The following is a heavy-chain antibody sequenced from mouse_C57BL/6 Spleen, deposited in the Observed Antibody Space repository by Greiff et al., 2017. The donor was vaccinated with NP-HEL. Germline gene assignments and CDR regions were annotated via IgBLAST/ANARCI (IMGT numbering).Heavy chain of an antibody. CDR3: TGGRRAY. CDR2: IDPENGDT. CDR1: GFNIKDDY. Sequence: EVQLQESGAELVRPGASVKLSCTASGFNIKDDYMHWVKQRPEQGLEWIGWIDPENGDTEYASKFQGKATITADTSSNTAYLQLSSLTSEDTAVYYCTGGRRAYWGQGTLVTVSA. J-gene: IGHJ3*01. V-gene: IGHV14-4*01.